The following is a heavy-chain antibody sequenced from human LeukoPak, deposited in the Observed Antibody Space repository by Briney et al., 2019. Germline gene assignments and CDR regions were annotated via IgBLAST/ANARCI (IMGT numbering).Heavy chain of an antibody. Sequence: PSETLSLTCTVSGGSISSSSYYWGWIRQPPGKGLEWIGSIYHSGSTYYSPSLRSRVTISVDRSKNQFSLKLSSVTAADTAVYYCARVGGIEGDNWSRPKFYFDYWGQGTLVTVSS. J-gene: IGHJ4*02. V-gene: IGHV4-39*07. CDR2: IYHSGST. CDR3: ARVGGIEGDNWSRPKFYFDY. D-gene: IGHD1-20*01. CDR1: GGSISSSSYY.